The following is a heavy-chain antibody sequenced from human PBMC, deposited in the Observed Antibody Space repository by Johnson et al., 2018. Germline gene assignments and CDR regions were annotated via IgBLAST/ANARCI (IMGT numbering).Heavy chain of an antibody. V-gene: IGHV3-33*08. Sequence: QVQLVQSGGGLVQPGGSLRLSCAASGFTVSSNYMSWVRQAPGKGLEWVAVIWYDGSTKYYADSVKGRFTISRDNAKNTLYLQMNSRRAEDTAVYYCARARMPYGDYLEYFQHWGQGTLVTVSS. CDR3: ARARMPYGDYLEYFQH. D-gene: IGHD4-17*01. J-gene: IGHJ1*01. CDR1: GFTVSSNY. CDR2: IWYDGSTK.